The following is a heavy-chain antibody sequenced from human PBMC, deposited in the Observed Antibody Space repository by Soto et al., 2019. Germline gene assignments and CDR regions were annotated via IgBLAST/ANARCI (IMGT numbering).Heavy chain of an antibody. CDR3: ARAEYTSDWYSAFDV. J-gene: IGHJ3*01. CDR1: GFTFSRSP. V-gene: IGHV3-30*04. Sequence: GGSLRLSCAASGFTFSRSPMHWVRQAPGKGLEWVAVISFDGRNKYYAESVKGRFTISRDNFKDTLYLQMNSLTAEGTAIYYCARAEYTSDWYSAFDVWGQGTLVTVSS. D-gene: IGHD6-13*01. CDR2: ISFDGRNK.